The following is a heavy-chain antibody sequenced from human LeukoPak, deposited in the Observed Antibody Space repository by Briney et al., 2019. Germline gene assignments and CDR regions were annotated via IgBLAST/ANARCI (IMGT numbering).Heavy chain of an antibody. V-gene: IGHV4-34*01. CDR1: GGSFSGYY. CDR3: AREGYDYGGNPFDY. J-gene: IGHJ4*02. Sequence: SETLSLTCAVYGGSFSGYYWSWIRQPPGKGLEWIGEINHSGSTNYNPSLKSRVTISVDTSKNQVSLKLSSVTAADTAVYYCAREGYDYGGNPFDYWGQGTLVTVSS. CDR2: INHSGST. D-gene: IGHD4-23*01.